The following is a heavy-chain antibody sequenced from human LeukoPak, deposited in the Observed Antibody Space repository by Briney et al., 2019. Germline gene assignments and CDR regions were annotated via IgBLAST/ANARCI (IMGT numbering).Heavy chain of an antibody. D-gene: IGHD6-13*01. V-gene: IGHV4-34*01. CDR3: ARFGGTAAARYYFDY. CDR2: INHGGST. J-gene: IGHJ4*02. CDR1: GGSFSGYY. Sequence: KPSETLSLTCAVYGGSFSGYYWSWIRQPPGKGLEWIGEINHGGSTNYNPSLKSRVTISVDTSKNQFSLKLSSVTAADTAVYYCARFGGTAAARYYFDYWGQGTLVTVSS.